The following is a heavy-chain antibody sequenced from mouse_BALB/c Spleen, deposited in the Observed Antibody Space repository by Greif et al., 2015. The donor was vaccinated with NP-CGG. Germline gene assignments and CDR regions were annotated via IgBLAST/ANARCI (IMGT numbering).Heavy chain of an antibody. J-gene: IGHJ4*01. V-gene: IGHV2-9*02. Sequence: VQLQHSLRALVAPSQSLSITCTGSGVSLTSYGVHRVRQPLGKGLEWLGIIWAGGSAIYNSAFKSRLSVSRDNPKSQVFLKMNSLQTDDTAMYCCAGDRPFSLVDYWGQGTSVTVSS. CDR2: IWAGGSA. CDR3: AGDRPFSLVDY. D-gene: IGHD6-1*01. CDR1: GVSLTSYG.